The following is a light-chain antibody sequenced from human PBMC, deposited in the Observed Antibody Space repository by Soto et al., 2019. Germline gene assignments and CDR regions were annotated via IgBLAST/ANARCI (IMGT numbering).Light chain of an antibody. CDR2: KIS. CDR1: QSLLYSDGDTY. V-gene: IGKV2-30*01. CDR3: MQATHWPLT. J-gene: IGKJ4*01. Sequence: DVGLTQSPFSLAVTPGQPASISCRSDQSLLYSDGDTYLNWFHQRPGQAPRRLIYKISNRDYGVPDRISGSGSGTEFTLKISRVEAEDVGIYYCMQATHWPLTFGGGTKVEIK.